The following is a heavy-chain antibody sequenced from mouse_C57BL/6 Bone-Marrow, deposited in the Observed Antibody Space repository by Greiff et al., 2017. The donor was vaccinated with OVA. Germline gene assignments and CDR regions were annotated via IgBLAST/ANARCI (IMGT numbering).Heavy chain of an antibody. J-gene: IGHJ2*01. Sequence: QVHVKQSGPELVKPGASVKISCKASGYTFTDYYINWVKQRPGQGLEWIGWIYPGSGNTKYNEKFKGKATLTVDTSSSTAYMQLSSLTSEDSAVYFCARSTHEGNRDYWGQGTTLTVSS. D-gene: IGHD2-1*01. CDR3: ARSTHEGNRDY. CDR2: IYPGSGNT. V-gene: IGHV1-84*01. CDR1: GYTFTDYY.